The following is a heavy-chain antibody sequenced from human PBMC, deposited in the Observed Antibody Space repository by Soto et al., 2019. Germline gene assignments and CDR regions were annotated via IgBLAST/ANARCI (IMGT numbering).Heavy chain of an antibody. J-gene: IGHJ3*02. Sequence: QVQLQQWGAGLLKPSETLSLTCAVYGGSVSGANYYWIWIRQPPGKGLEWIGEMSHSGGTNFNPSLNSRVTISVDTSTSQFSLKMSSVTAADTALYYCARVERGTATTVVDAFDIWGPGTMVTVSS. D-gene: IGHD1-1*01. CDR1: GGSVSGANYY. V-gene: IGHV4-34*01. CDR2: MSHSGGT. CDR3: ARVERGTATTVVDAFDI.